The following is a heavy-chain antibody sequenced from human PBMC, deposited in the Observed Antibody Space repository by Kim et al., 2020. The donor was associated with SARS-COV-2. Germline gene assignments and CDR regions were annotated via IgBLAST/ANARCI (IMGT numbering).Heavy chain of an antibody. CDR3: AKAIRWSRAVAGDRLEPKGEYYYCYYGMDV. CDR2: LCGDAGST. Sequence: GGSLRLSCAASGFTFDNYAMHWVRQAPGKGLEWVSLLCGDAGSTYYADSVKDRFTIPRDNSKNSLYLQMNSLRTEDTALYYCAKAIRWSRAVAGDRLEPKGEYYYCYYGMDVWGQGTTVTVSS. D-gene: IGHD6-19*01. CDR1: GFTFDNYA. V-gene: IGHV3-43*02. J-gene: IGHJ6*02.